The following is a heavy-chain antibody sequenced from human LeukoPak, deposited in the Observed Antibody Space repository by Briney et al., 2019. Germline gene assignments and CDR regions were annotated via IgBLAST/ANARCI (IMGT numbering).Heavy chain of an antibody. CDR1: GFTFTSYA. CDR2: ISGSGGST. Sequence: GGSLRLSCAASGFTFTSYAMNWVRQAPGKGLEWVSGISGSGGSTYCADSVKGRFSISRDNSKNTLYLQLNSLRVEDTAEYYCAKAHGGSYHSGIDWGQGTLVIVSS. V-gene: IGHV3-23*01. CDR3: AKAHGGSYHSGID. D-gene: IGHD1-26*01. J-gene: IGHJ4*02.